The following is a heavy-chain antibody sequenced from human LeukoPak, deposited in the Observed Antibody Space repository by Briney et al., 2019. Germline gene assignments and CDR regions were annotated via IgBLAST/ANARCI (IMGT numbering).Heavy chain of an antibody. Sequence: GGSLRLSCVASGFTFGRFTMSWVRQAPGKGLEWVSVIYSGGSTYYADSVKGRFTISRDNSKNTLYLQMNSLRAEDTAVYYCARASLIDTGAFDIWGQGTMVTVSS. J-gene: IGHJ3*02. CDR2: IYSGGST. D-gene: IGHD2/OR15-2a*01. V-gene: IGHV3-66*01. CDR3: ARASLIDTGAFDI. CDR1: GFTFGRFT.